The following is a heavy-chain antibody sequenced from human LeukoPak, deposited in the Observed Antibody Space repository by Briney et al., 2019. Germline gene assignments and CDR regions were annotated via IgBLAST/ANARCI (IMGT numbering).Heavy chain of an antibody. D-gene: IGHD6-13*01. V-gene: IGHV4-59*01. CDR2: IYYSGTT. CDR3: ARGVYIAAAQYAY. J-gene: IGHJ4*02. CDR1: GGSISSYY. Sequence: SETLSLNCTGSGGSISSYYWSWIRQPSGKGLEWIGYIYYSGTTNYNPSLKSRVTISVDTSKNQFSLKLSSVTAADTAVYYCARGVYIAAAQYAYWGQGTLVTVSS.